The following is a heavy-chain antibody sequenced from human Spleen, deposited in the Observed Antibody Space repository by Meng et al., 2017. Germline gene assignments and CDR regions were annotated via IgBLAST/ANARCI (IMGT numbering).Heavy chain of an antibody. CDR1: GFSFSYQV. V-gene: IGHV3-33*01. D-gene: IGHD6-13*01. CDR3: ARDFGSNSWHSLDY. J-gene: IGHJ4*02. CDR2: IRFDGNTK. Sequence: GESLKISCAASGFSFSYQVMHWGRQAPGKGLGWVAIIRFDGNTKHYADSGKDRITLSRDMSENTLYLQMESLRAEDNAVYYCARDFGSNSWHSLDYWGQGTLVTVSS.